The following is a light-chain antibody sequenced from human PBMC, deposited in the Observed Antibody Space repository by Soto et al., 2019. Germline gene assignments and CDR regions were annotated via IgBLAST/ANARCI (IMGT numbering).Light chain of an antibody. CDR2: YDS. CDR3: QVWDSSSDHPV. Sequence: SYELTQPPSASVAPGKTARITCGGTNIGSKSVHWYQQKPGQAPVLVSYYDSDRPSGIAERFSGSNSGNTATLTISRVEAGDEADYYCQVWDSSSDHPVFGGGTKLTVL. CDR1: NIGSKS. J-gene: IGLJ2*01. V-gene: IGLV3-21*04.